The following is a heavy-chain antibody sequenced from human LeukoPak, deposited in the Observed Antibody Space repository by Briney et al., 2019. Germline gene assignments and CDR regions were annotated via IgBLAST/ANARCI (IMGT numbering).Heavy chain of an antibody. V-gene: IGHV4-4*07. CDR1: GGSISSYY. D-gene: IGHD2-15*01. CDR2: IYTSGST. J-gene: IGHJ6*03. Sequence: SETLSLTCTVSGGSISSYYWSWIRQPAGKGLEWIGRIYTSGSTNYNPSLKSRVTMSVDTSKNQFSLKLSSVTAADTAVYYCARASRYCSGGSCYYYYYYMDVWGKGTTVTIFS. CDR3: ARASRYCSGGSCYYYYYYMDV.